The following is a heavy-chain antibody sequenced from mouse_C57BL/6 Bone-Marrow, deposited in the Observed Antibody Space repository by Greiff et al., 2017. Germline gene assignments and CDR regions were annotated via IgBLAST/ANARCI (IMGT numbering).Heavy chain of an antibody. V-gene: IGHV6-3*01. J-gene: IGHJ2*01. D-gene: IGHD2-4*01. Sequence: EVKLLESGGGLVQPGGSMKLSCVASGFTFSNYWMNWVRQSPEKGLEWVAQIRLKSDNYATHYAESVKGRFTISRDDSKSSVYLQMNNLRAEDTGIYYCTVYDYSYYFDYWGQGTTLTVSS. CDR1: GFTFSNYW. CDR3: TVYDYSYYFDY. CDR2: IRLKSDNYAT.